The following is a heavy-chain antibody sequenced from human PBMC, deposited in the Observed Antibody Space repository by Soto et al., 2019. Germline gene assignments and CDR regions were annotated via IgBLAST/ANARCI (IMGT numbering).Heavy chain of an antibody. CDR3: ARSSNSIAAAGTGFDY. Sequence: GGSLRLSXAASRFTVSSNYMSWVRQAPGKGLEWVSVIYSGGSTYYADSVKGRFTISRDNSKNTPYLQMNSLRAEDTAVYYCARSSNSIAAAGTGFDYWGQGTLVTVLL. V-gene: IGHV3-53*01. CDR2: IYSGGST. CDR1: RFTVSSNY. J-gene: IGHJ4*02. D-gene: IGHD6-13*01.